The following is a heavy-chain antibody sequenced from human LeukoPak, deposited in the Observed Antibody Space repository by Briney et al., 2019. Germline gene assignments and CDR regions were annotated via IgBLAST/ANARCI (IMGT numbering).Heavy chain of an antibody. V-gene: IGHV1-8*01. CDR2: INPNSGNT. CDR1: GYTFTSYD. J-gene: IGHJ4*02. Sequence: ASVKVSCKASGYTFTSYDINWVRQAPGQGLEWMGWINPNSGNTGYAQKFQGRVTMTRNTSISTAYMELSSLRSEDTAVYYCARVSTYFGVVTDFDYWGQGTLVTVSS. D-gene: IGHD3-3*01. CDR3: ARVSTYFGVVTDFDY.